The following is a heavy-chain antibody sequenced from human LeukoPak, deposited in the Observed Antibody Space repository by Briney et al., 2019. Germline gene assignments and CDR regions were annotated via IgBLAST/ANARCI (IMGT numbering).Heavy chain of an antibody. CDR2: IYYSGST. J-gene: IGHJ4*02. Sequence: SETLSLTCIVSGGSISSGSYYWSWIRQPAGKGLEWIGYIYYSGSTNYNPSLKSRVTISVDTSKNQFSLKLSSVTAADTAVYYCARTLGANFFDYWGQGTLVTVSS. CDR3: ARTLGANFFDY. CDR1: GGSISSGSYY. V-gene: IGHV4-61*10.